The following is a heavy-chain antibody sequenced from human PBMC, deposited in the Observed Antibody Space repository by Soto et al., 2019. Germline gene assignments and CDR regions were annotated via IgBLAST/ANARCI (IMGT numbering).Heavy chain of an antibody. CDR2: ISGSGGST. D-gene: IGHD1-1*01. V-gene: IGHV3-23*01. CDR1: GFTFGSYA. Sequence: HPGGSLRLSCAASGFTFGSYAMSWVRQAPGKGLEWVSAISGSGGSTYYADSVKGRFTISRDNSKNTLYLQMNSLRAEDTAVYYCANLLGNWNPLDYWGQGTLVTVSS. J-gene: IGHJ4*02. CDR3: ANLLGNWNPLDY.